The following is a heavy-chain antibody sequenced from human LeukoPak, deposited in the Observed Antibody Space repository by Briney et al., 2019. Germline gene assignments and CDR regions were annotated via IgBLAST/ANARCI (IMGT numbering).Heavy chain of an antibody. CDR3: ARAFDDFWSGYSPRDYYYYGMDV. Sequence: GGSLRLSCAASGFTFSSYWMSWVSQAPGKGLEWVANIKQDGSEKYYVDSVKGRFTISRDNAKNSLYLQMNSLRAEDTAVYYCARAFDDFWSGYSPRDYYYYGMDVWGQGTTVTVSS. CDR2: IKQDGSEK. CDR1: GFTFSSYW. D-gene: IGHD3-3*01. J-gene: IGHJ6*02. V-gene: IGHV3-7*04.